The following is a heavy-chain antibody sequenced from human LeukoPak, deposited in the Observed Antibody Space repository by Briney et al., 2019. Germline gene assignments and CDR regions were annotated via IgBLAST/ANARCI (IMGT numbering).Heavy chain of an antibody. Sequence: SETLSFTCTVSGGSISSGGYYWSWIRQHPGKGLAWIGYIYYSGSTYYNPSLKSRVTISVDTSKNQFSLKLSSVTAADTAVYYCARASHGDYGQWNFDPWGQGTLVTVSS. CDR1: GGSISSGGYY. CDR2: IYYSGST. J-gene: IGHJ5*02. D-gene: IGHD4-17*01. CDR3: ARASHGDYGQWNFDP. V-gene: IGHV4-31*03.